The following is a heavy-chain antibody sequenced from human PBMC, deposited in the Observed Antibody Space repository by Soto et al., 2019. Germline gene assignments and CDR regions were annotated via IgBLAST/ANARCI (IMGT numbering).Heavy chain of an antibody. D-gene: IGHD5-18*01. CDR2: IWYDGSNK. CDR3: AIDPLWIQSRPYSFDY. J-gene: IGHJ4*02. V-gene: IGHV3-33*01. CDR1: GFTFSSYG. Sequence: QVQLVESGGGVVQPGRSLRLSCAASGFTFSSYGMHWVRQAPGKGLEWVAVIWYDGSNKYYADSVKGRFTISRDNSKNTLYLQMNSLRAEDTAVYYCAIDPLWIQSRPYSFDYWGQGTLVTVSS.